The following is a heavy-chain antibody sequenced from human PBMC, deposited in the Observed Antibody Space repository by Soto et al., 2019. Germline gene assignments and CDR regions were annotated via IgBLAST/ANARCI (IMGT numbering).Heavy chain of an antibody. CDR1: GGSISSGGYS. CDR2: IYHSGST. V-gene: IGHV4-30-2*01. CDR3: ASIYDSSGYYYGNNWFDP. J-gene: IGHJ5*02. Sequence: SETLSLTCAVAGGSISSGGYSWSWIRQPPGKGLEWIGYIYHSGSTYYNPSLKSRVTISVDRSKNQFSLKLSSVTAADTAVYYCASIYDSSGYYYGNNWFDPWGQGTLVTVSS. D-gene: IGHD3-22*01.